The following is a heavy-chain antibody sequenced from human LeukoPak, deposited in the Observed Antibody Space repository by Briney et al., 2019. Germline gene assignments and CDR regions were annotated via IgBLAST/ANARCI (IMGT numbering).Heavy chain of an antibody. CDR1: GFTFSSYW. CDR2: IKQDGSEK. V-gene: IGHV3-7*01. CDR3: ARDRNDFWSGYTDY. Sequence: PGGSLRLSCAASGFTFSSYWMSWVRQAPGKGLEWVANIKQDGSEKYYVDSVKGRFTISRDNAKNSLYLQMNSLRAEDTAVYYCARDRNDFWSGYTDYWGQGTLVTVSS. J-gene: IGHJ4*02. D-gene: IGHD3-3*01.